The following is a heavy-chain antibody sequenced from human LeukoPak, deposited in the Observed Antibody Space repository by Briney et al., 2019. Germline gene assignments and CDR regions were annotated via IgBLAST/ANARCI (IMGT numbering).Heavy chain of an antibody. D-gene: IGHD6-19*01. CDR3: ARDSEQWLSLDY. V-gene: IGHV6-1*01. CDR2: TYYRSKWYS. CDR1: GDSVSSNSAA. Sequence: SQTLSLTCVISGDSVSSNSAAWNWIRQSPSRGLEWLGRTYYRSKWYSYYAVSVKSRIIINPDTSKNQFSLQLNSVTPEDTAVYYCARDSEQWLSLDYWGQGTLVTVSS. J-gene: IGHJ4*02.